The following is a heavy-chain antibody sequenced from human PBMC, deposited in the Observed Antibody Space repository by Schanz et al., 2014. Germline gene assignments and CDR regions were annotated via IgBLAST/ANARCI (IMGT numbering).Heavy chain of an antibody. CDR2: IWFDGSNK. CDR1: GFTFSRSG. Sequence: QVQLVESGGGLVQPGRSLRLSCAASGFTFSRSGMHWVRQAPGKGLEWVAIIWFDGSNKYYADSVKGRFTISRDNSKNTLFLQMNSLRDEDTAVYYCASARCFTCPDYWFAPWGQGTLVTVSS. D-gene: IGHD3-16*01. CDR3: ASARCFTCPDYWFAP. V-gene: IGHV3-33*01. J-gene: IGHJ5*02.